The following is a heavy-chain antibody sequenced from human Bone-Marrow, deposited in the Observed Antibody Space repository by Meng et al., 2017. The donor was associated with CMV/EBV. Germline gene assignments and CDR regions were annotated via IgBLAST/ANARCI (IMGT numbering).Heavy chain of an antibody. CDR2: ISSSSSYI. Sequence: GESLKISCAASGFTFSSYWMSWVRQAPGKGLEWVSSISSSSSYIYYADSVKGRFTISRDNSKNTLYLQMHSLRAEDAAVYYCAKAEEPSQLIESYLDYWGQGTLVTVSS. CDR1: GFTFSSYW. J-gene: IGHJ4*02. D-gene: IGHD1-1*01. V-gene: IGHV3-21*04. CDR3: AKAEEPSQLIESYLDY.